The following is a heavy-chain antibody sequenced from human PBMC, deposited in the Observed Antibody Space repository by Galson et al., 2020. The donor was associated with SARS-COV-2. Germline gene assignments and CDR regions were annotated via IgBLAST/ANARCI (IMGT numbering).Heavy chain of an antibody. Sequence: SGPTLVKPTETLTLTCTFSGFSFANSTMCVSWFRQSPGKALEWLARIDWGDDKFYNPSLKTRLSISKDTSRNQVVLTMTNMDRVDTGTYYCARNDYLWDWFDPWGQGTLVTVSS. V-gene: IGHV2-70*17. D-gene: IGHD3-16*01. CDR2: IDWGDDK. CDR3: ARNDYLWDWFDP. CDR1: GFSFANSTMC. J-gene: IGHJ5*02.